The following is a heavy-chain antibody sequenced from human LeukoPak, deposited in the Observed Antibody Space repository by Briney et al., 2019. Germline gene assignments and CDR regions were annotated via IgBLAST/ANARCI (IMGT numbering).Heavy chain of an antibody. CDR2: ISYSGGT. Sequence: SQTLSLTCTVSGGSISSGGFYWTWIRQHPGKGLEWIGHISYSGGTYYNPSLKSRVTISVDTSKTQRSLKLSSVTAADTAVYYFARVGDSSGYYYIVEYWGQGTLVTVSS. V-gene: IGHV4-31*03. J-gene: IGHJ4*02. CDR3: ARVGDSSGYYYIVEY. D-gene: IGHD3-22*01. CDR1: GGSISSGGFY.